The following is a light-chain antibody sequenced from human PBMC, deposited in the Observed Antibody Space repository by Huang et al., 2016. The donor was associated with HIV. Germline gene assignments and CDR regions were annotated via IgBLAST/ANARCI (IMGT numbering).Light chain of an antibody. CDR1: QTINRNY. CDR3: QQYGDSPYT. V-gene: IGKV3-20*01. Sequence: EIVLTQSPGTLSLSPGERAILSCRASQTINRNYLAWYQHKRDQAPRHLIFGASNRATGIPDRFSGSGSGTEFALTITRLAPEDFAVYYCQQYGDSPYTFGQGARLEI. CDR2: GAS. J-gene: IGKJ2*01.